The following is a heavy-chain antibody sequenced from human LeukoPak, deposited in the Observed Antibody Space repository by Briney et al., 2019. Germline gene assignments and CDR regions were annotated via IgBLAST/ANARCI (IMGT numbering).Heavy chain of an antibody. D-gene: IGHD6-13*01. CDR1: GGSFSGYY. V-gene: IGHV4-34*01. J-gene: IGHJ5*02. CDR3: ARGPYAGSWYSSGWFDP. Sequence: NPTETLSLTCAVYGGSFSGYYWSWIRQPPGKGLEWIGEINHSGSTNYNPSLKSRVTISVDTSKNQFSLKLSSVTAADTAVYYCARGPYAGSWYSSGWFDPWGQGTLVTVSS. CDR2: INHSGST.